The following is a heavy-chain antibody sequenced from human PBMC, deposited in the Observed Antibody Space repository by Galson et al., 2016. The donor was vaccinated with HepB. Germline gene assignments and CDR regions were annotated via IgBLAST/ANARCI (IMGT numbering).Heavy chain of an antibody. CDR3: ARERYEEMAIYKYYFGMVG. J-gene: IGHJ6*02. Sequence: SVKVSCKASGGTFGTYPINWVRQAPGQGLEWMGRIYPKTGDTIFTEKFQGRVSMTWDASIRVAYLEMTRLSSDDTAVYYCARERYEEMAIYKYYFGMVGWGQGTTVTVSS. CDR1: GGTFGTYP. CDR2: IYPKTGDT. V-gene: IGHV1-2*06. D-gene: IGHD5-24*01.